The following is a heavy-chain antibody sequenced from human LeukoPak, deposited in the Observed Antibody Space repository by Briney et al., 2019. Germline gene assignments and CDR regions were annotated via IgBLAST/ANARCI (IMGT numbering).Heavy chain of an antibody. J-gene: IGHJ4*02. CDR3: ARAWASYYYGSGTFDY. CDR2: IYYSGST. D-gene: IGHD3-10*01. Sequence: SQTLSLTCTVSGGSISSGGYYWSWIRQHPGKGLEWIGYIYYSGSTYYNPSLKSRVTISVDTSKNQFSLKLSSVTAADTAVYYCARAWASYYYGSGTFDYWGQGTLGTVSS. CDR1: GGSISSGGYY. V-gene: IGHV4-31*03.